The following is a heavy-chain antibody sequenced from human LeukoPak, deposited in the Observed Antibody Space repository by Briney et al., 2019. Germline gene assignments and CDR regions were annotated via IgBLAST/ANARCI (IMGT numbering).Heavy chain of an antibody. CDR1: GFTFSSYG. J-gene: IGHJ5*02. CDR2: ISYDGSNK. V-gene: IGHV3-30*18. D-gene: IGHD6-6*01. Sequence: GGSLRLSCAASGFTFSSYGMHWVRQALGKGLEWVAVISYDGSNKYYADSVKGRFTISRDNSKNTLYLQMNSLRAEDTAVYYCAKEMYSSSSWDWFDPWGQGTLVTVSS. CDR3: AKEMYSSSSWDWFDP.